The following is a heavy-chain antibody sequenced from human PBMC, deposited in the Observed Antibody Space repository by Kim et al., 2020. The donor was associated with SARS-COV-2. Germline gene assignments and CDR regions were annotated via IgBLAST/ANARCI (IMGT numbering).Heavy chain of an antibody. CDR3: ASTPPKGQLSWFDP. V-gene: IGHV3-30*04. J-gene: IGHJ5*02. CDR2: ISYDGSNK. CDR1: GFTVSSYA. Sequence: GGSLRLSCAASGFTVSSYAMHWVRQAPGKGLEWVAVISYDGSNKYYADSVKGRFTISRDNSKNTLYLQMNSLRAEDTAVYYCASTPPKGQLSWFDPWGQGTLVTVSS. D-gene: IGHD5-18*01.